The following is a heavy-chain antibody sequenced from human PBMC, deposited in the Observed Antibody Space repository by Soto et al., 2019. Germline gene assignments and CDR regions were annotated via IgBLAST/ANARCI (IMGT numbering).Heavy chain of an antibody. CDR3: AKQHVDIVALDY. D-gene: IGHD5-12*01. Sequence: QVQLVESGGGVVQPGRSLRLSCAASGFTFSSYGMHWVRQAPGKGLEWVAVISYDGSNKYYADSVKGRFTISRDNSKNTLYLQMNSLRAEDTAVYYCAKQHVDIVALDYWGKGTLVTVSS. V-gene: IGHV3-30*18. J-gene: IGHJ4*02. CDR1: GFTFSSYG. CDR2: ISYDGSNK.